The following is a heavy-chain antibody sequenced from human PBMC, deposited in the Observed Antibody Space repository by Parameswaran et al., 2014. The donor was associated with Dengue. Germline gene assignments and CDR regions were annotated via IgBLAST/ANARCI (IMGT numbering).Heavy chain of an antibody. CDR3: AKDTESDYGDYATLDY. V-gene: IGHV3-30*18. CDR2: ISYDGSNK. D-gene: IGHD4-17*01. J-gene: IGHJ4*02. Sequence: WIRQPPGKGLEWVAVISYDGSNKYYADSVKGRFTISRDNSKNTLYLQMNSLRAEDTAVYYCAKDTESDYGDYATLDYWGQGTLVTVSS.